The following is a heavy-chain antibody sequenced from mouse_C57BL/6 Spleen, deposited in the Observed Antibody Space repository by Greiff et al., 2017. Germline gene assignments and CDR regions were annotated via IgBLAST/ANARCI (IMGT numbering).Heavy chain of an antibody. CDR2: IYPRSGNT. CDR3: ASNSMVRDFDV. J-gene: IGHJ1*03. D-gene: IGHD2-2*01. CDR1: GYTFTSYG. V-gene: IGHV1-81*01. Sequence: QVQLMQSGAELARPGASVKLSCTASGYTFTSYGICWVKQRTGQGLEWIGEIYPRSGNTYYNEKLKGKATLTADKSSSTAYMELRSLTSEDSAVYCCASNSMVRDFDVWGTGTTVTVSS.